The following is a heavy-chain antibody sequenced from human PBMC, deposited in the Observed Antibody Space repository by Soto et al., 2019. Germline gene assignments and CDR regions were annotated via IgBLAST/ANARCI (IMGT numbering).Heavy chain of an antibody. J-gene: IGHJ6*02. CDR3: ARDRRVSGWYAHKDYYGMDV. D-gene: IGHD6-19*01. CDR1: GYTFTGYY. V-gene: IGHV1-2*04. Sequence: QVQLVQSGAEVKKPGASVKVSCKASGYTFTGYYMHWVRQAPGQGLEWMGWINPNSGGTNYAQKFQGWVTMTRDTSISTAYMELSRLRSDDTAVYYCARDRRVSGWYAHKDYYGMDVWGQGTTVTVSS. CDR2: INPNSGGT.